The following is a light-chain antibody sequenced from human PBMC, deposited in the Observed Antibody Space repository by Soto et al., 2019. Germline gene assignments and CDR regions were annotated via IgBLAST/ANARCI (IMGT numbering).Light chain of an antibody. V-gene: IGKV1-39*01. CDR3: QQNYRATPWT. CDR1: QSISRY. J-gene: IGKJ1*01. CDR2: AAS. Sequence: DIHMTESPSSLSASVLDRITITCRASQSISRYLNWYQHKPGKAPKLLINAASSLERGVPSRFSGGGSGTDFTLNISSLQPDDFATYYCQQNYRATPWTFGQGTKVDIK.